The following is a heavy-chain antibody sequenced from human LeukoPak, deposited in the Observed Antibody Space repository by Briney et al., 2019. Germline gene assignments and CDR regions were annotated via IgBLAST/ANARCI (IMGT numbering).Heavy chain of an antibody. J-gene: IGHJ4*02. Sequence: GGSLRLSCAASGFTFINYAMSWVRQAPGKGLEWVSSLSGSGGSTYHADSVKGRFTISRDNSKNTLYLKMNSLRAEDKAIYYCARDERLLSFLKWGQGTLVTVSS. CDR2: LSGSGGST. CDR3: ARDERLLSFLK. V-gene: IGHV3-23*01. D-gene: IGHD3-3*01. CDR1: GFTFINYA.